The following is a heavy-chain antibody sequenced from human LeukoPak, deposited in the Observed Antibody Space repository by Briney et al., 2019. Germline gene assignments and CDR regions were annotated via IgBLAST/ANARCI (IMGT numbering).Heavy chain of an antibody. Sequence: SETLSLTCTVSGGSISSYYWSWIRQPPGKGLEWIGHIYYSGSTNYNPSLKSRVTISVDTSKNQFSLKLSSVTAADTAVYYCARDRSSGWYYYGMDVWGQGTTVTVSS. CDR2: IYYSGST. CDR3: ARDRSSGWYYYGMDV. CDR1: GGSISSYY. V-gene: IGHV4-59*01. D-gene: IGHD6-19*01. J-gene: IGHJ6*02.